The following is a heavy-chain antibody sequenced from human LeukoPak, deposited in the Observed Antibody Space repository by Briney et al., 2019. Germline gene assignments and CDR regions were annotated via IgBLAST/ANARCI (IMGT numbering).Heavy chain of an antibody. Sequence: GGSLRLSCAASGFTFSSYSMNWVRQAPGKGLEWVSSISSSSSYIYYADSVKGRFTISRDNAKNSLYLQMSSLRAEDTAVYYCARDPGSGIQLWFFWYWGQGTLVTVSS. J-gene: IGHJ4*02. V-gene: IGHV3-21*01. CDR3: ARDPGSGIQLWFFWY. D-gene: IGHD5-18*01. CDR2: ISSSSSYI. CDR1: GFTFSSYS.